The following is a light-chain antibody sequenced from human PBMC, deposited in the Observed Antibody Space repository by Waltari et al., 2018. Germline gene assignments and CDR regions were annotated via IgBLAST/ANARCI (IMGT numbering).Light chain of an antibody. CDR1: KLGDKY. CDR2: QDN. CDR3: QAWDGTTAGVL. V-gene: IGLV3-1*01. Sequence: SYELTQPPPVSVSPGQTASITCSGDKLGDKYASWYQQRPGQSPVLVIYQDNKRPSGIPERFSGSNSGTTATLTISGTQAMDEADYYCQAWDGTTAGVLFGGGTKLTVL. J-gene: IGLJ2*01.